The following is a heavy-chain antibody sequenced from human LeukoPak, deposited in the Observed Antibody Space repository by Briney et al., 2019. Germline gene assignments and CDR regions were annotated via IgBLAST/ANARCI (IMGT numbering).Heavy chain of an antibody. D-gene: IGHD1-26*01. CDR2: TYYRSKWFN. J-gene: IGHJ4*02. CDR3: SRRGASCDY. Sequence: SQTLSLTCVISGDSVSINTTGWNSIRQSPSRGLEWLGRTYYRSKWFNDYEVSVKSRITIRPDTSTNQFSLLLASVTPQYTAVYYCSRRGASCDYWGQGTLVTVSS. CDR1: GDSVSINTTG. V-gene: IGHV6-1*01.